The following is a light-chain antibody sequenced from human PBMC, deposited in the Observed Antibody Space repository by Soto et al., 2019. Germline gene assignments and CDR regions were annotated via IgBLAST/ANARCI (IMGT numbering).Light chain of an antibody. V-gene: IGKV1-39*01. CDR1: QTVRTY. CDR2: APS. CDR3: QQTFSTPIT. J-gene: IGKJ5*01. Sequence: DIQMTQSPSSLSASVGDRVTITCRASQTVRTYLTSYQQKPGKAPTLLVYAPSTLESAVPPRFSGAGSETDFTLTISGLQPEDFATYYCQQTFSTPITFGQGTRLE.